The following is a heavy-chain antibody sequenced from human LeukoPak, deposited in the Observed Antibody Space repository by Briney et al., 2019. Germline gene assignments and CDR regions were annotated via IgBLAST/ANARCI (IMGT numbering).Heavy chain of an antibody. V-gene: IGHV3-30*03. CDR3: ASPSVAATEYYYGMDV. D-gene: IGHD2-15*01. Sequence: GGSLRLSCAASGFTFSSYGMPWVRQAPGKGLEWVAVISYDGSNKYYADSVKGRFTISRDNSKNTLYLQMNSLRAEDTAVYYCASPSVAATEYYYGMDVWGQGTTVTVSS. J-gene: IGHJ6*02. CDR2: ISYDGSNK. CDR1: GFTFSSYG.